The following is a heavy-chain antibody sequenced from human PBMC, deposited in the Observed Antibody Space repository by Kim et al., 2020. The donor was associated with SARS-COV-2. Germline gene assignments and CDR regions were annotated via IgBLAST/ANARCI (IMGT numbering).Heavy chain of an antibody. CDR2: IKLGNGDT. Sequence: ASVKVSCKASGYTFSNYVMHWVRQAPGQGLEWMGWIKLGNGDTKYSRKFQGRVTMTWDTSASTAYMEPSSLRSEDTAVYYCARADEYQLNLFDPWGQGTL. D-gene: IGHD2-2*01. V-gene: IGHV1-3*01. CDR1: GYTFSNYV. J-gene: IGHJ5*02. CDR3: ARADEYQLNLFDP.